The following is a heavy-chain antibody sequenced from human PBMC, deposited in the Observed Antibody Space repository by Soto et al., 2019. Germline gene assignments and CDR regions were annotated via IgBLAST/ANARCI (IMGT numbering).Heavy chain of an antibody. CDR2: IKAGNGNT. CDR1: GYALTSCA. Sequence: ASVKVSCKDSGYALTSCARHWVRHAPGQRLEWMGWIKAGNGNTKYSQKFQGRVTITRDTSASTDYMELSSLRSEDTAVYYCARGMEIGWYWFDPWGQGTLVTVS. D-gene: IGHD6-19*01. CDR3: ARGMEIGWYWFDP. J-gene: IGHJ5*02. V-gene: IGHV1-3*01.